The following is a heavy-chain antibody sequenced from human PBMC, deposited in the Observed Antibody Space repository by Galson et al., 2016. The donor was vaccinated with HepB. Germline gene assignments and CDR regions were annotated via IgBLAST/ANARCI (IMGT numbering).Heavy chain of an antibody. J-gene: IGHJ5*02. D-gene: IGHD2-21*02. V-gene: IGHV3-74*03. CDR3: ARDPLGDDWFDP. Sequence: SLRLSCAASGFTFSGYWKHWVRQAPGKGLAWVSRINSDGTSTMHADSVKGRFSTSRDNAKNTLYLQMNSLRVEDTAVYYCARDPLGDDWFDPWGQGVLVIVSS. CDR2: INSDGTST. CDR1: GFTFSGYW.